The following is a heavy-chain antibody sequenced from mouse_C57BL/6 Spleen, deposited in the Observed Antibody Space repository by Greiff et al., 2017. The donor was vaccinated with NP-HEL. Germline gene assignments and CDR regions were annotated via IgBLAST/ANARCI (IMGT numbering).Heavy chain of an antibody. J-gene: IGHJ4*01. Sequence: VQLQQSGAELVKPGASVKLSCKASGYTFTEYTIHWVKQRSGQGLEWIGWFYPGSGSIKYNEKFKDKATLTEDKSSSTFYMELSRLTSEDSAVYFCARHEEDGITTVASMDYWGQGTSVTVSS. CDR1: GYTFTEYT. D-gene: IGHD1-1*01. CDR2: FYPGSGSI. V-gene: IGHV1-62-2*01. CDR3: ARHEEDGITTVASMDY.